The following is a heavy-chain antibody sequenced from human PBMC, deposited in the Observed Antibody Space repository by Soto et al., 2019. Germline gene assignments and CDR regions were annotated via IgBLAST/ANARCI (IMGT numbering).Heavy chain of an antibody. CDR2: ISAYNGNT. CDR3: ARSNPWNAFDI. CDR1: GYSFTSHY. V-gene: IGHV1-18*04. J-gene: IGHJ3*02. Sequence: GASVKVSCKAIGYSFTSHYMHWVRQAPGQGLEWMGWISAYNGNTNYAQKLQGRVTMTTDTSTSTAYMELRSLRSDDTAVYYCARSNPWNAFDIWGQGTMVTVSS. D-gene: IGHD4-4*01.